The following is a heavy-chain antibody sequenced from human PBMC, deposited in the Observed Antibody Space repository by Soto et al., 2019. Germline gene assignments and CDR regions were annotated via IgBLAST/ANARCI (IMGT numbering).Heavy chain of an antibody. D-gene: IGHD1-26*01. J-gene: IGHJ5*01. V-gene: IGHV3-23*01. Sequence: EVHLLESGGGLVQRGGSLRLSCVASGFTFDDYAINWVRQAPGKGLEWVGGITGRGGRTFFGDSVKGHFTISRDNSKNTVYLQMDNLRVADTSTYYCEKPSAFGYYAGSLDSWGQGTLVTVSP. CDR3: EKPSAFGYYAGSLDS. CDR2: ITGRGGRT. CDR1: GFTFDDYA.